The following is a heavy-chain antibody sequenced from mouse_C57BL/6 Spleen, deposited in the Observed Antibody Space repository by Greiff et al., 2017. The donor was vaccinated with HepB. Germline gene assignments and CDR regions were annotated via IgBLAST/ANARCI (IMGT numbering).Heavy chain of an antibody. CDR1: GYTFTSYW. J-gene: IGHJ4*01. CDR3: ARLAGGAMDY. Sequence: QVQLQQSGAELVRPGSSVKLSCKASGYTFTSYWMHWVKQRPIQGLEWIGNIDPSDSETHYNQKFKDKATLTVDKSSSTAYMQLSSLTSEDSAVYYCARLAGGAMDYWGQGTSVTVSS. V-gene: IGHV1-52*01. CDR2: IDPSDSET.